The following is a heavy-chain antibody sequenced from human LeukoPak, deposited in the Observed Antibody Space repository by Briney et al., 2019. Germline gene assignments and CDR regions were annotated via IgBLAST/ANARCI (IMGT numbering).Heavy chain of an antibody. V-gene: IGHV1-69*06. D-gene: IGHD6-19*01. CDR2: MIPIFGTA. CDR1: GGTFSSYA. Sequence: SVKVSCKASGGTFSSYAISWVRQAPGQGLEWMGGMIPIFGTANYAQKFQGRVTITADISTSTAYMELSSLRSEDTAMYYCARVRSVQRWLAPIDYWGQGTLVTVSS. J-gene: IGHJ4*02. CDR3: ARVRSVQRWLAPIDY.